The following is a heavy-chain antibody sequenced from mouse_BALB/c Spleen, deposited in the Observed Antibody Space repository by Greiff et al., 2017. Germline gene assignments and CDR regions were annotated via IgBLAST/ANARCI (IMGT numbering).Heavy chain of an antibody. Sequence: VQLKQSGAELVKPGASVKLSCTASGFNIKDTYMHWVKQRPEQGLEWIGRIDPANGNTKYDPKFQGKATITADTSSNTAYLQLSSLTSEDTAVYYCALMVTGAYWGQGTLVTVSA. V-gene: IGHV14-3*02. CDR3: ALMVTGAY. D-gene: IGHD2-3*01. CDR2: IDPANGNT. CDR1: GFNIKDTY. J-gene: IGHJ3*01.